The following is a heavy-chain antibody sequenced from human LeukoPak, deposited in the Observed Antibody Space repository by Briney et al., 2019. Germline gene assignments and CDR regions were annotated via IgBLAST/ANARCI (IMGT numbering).Heavy chain of an antibody. V-gene: IGHV3-33*01. CDR3: ARGNFRRNGYNFDY. CDR1: GFIFSGYG. CDR2: IWYDGSNK. J-gene: IGHJ4*02. Sequence: GGSLRLSCAASGFIFSGYGMHWVRQAPGKGLEWVAVIWYDGSNKYYADSVKGRFTISRDNSKNTLYLQMDSLRAEDTAVFYCARGNFRRNGYNFDYWGQGTLVTVSS. D-gene: IGHD5-24*01.